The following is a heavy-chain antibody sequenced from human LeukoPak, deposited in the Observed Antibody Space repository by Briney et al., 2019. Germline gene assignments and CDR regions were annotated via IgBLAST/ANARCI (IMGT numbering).Heavy chain of an antibody. J-gene: IGHJ5*02. CDR2: IYYSGST. CDR3: ARDSSIAARHNWFDP. CDR1: GGSISSGGYY. Sequence: PSQTLSLTCTVSGGSISSGGYYWSWIRRHPGKGLEWIGYIYYSGSTYYNPSLKSRVTISVDTSKNQFSLKLSSVTAADTAVYYCARDSSIAARHNWFDPWGQGTLVTVSS. D-gene: IGHD6-6*01. V-gene: IGHV4-31*03.